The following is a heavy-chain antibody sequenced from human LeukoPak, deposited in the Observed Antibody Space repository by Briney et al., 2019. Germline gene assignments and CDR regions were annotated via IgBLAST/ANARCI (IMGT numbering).Heavy chain of an antibody. D-gene: IGHD3-22*01. CDR2: ISAYNGNT. CDR3: AREEPDYYDSSGYYNY. CDR1: GYTFTSYG. Sequence: ASVTVSCKASGYTFTSYGISWVRQAPGQGLEWMGWISAYNGNTSYAQKFQGRVTMTRDTSTSTVYMELSSLRSEDTAVYYCAREEPDYYDSSGYYNYWGQGTLVTVSS. J-gene: IGHJ4*02. V-gene: IGHV1-18*01.